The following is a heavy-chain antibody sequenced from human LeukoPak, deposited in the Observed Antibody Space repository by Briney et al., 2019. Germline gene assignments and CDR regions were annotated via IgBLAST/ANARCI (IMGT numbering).Heavy chain of an antibody. V-gene: IGHV3-33*01. CDR3: ARVAPIYSSSLCYSDF. J-gene: IGHJ4*02. CDR2: IWYDGSNK. D-gene: IGHD6-13*01. Sequence: GGSLRLSCAASGFTFSGHVMHWVRQAPGKGLEWVAVIWYDGSNKDYTDSVRGRFTISRDNSKNTLYLQMNSLRAEDTAVYYCARVAPIYSSSLCYSDFWGQGTLVTVSS. CDR1: GFTFSGHV.